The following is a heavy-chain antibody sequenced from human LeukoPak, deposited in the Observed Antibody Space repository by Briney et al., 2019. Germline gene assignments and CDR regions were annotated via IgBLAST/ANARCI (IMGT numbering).Heavy chain of an antibody. CDR1: GGSFSGYY. CDR2: INHSGST. Sequence: SETLSLTCAVYGGSFSGYYWSWIRQPPGKGLEWIGEINHSGSTNYNPSLKSRVTISVDTSKNQFSLKLSSVTAADTAVYYCARRAIAVAEYPFYYYYMDVWGKGTTVTVSS. CDR3: ARRAIAVAEYPFYYYYMDV. D-gene: IGHD6-19*01. V-gene: IGHV4-34*01. J-gene: IGHJ6*03.